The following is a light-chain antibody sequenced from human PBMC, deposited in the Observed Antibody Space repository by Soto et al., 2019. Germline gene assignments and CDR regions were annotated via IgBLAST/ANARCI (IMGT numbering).Light chain of an antibody. Sequence: QSALTQPASVSGSPGQSITISCTGTSSDVCGYNYVSWFQQHPGKAPKLMIYDVSDRPSGVSNRFSGSKSGNTDSLTISGLQAEDEADYYCSSYASSRDVFFGGGTKLTVL. CDR2: DVS. V-gene: IGLV2-14*01. J-gene: IGLJ2*01. CDR1: SSDVCGYNY. CDR3: SSYASSRDVF.